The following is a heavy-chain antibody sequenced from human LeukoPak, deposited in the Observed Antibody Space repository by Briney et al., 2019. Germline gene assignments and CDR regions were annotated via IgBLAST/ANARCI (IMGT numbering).Heavy chain of an antibody. CDR2: INPNSGGT. Sequence: ASVKVSCKASGYTFTGYYMHWVRQAPGQGLEWMGWINPNSGGTNYAQKFQGRATMTRDTSISTAYMELSRLRSDDTAVYYCASEGPYYDILTGYSYWGQGTLVTVSS. J-gene: IGHJ4*02. CDR1: GYTFTGYY. V-gene: IGHV1-2*02. D-gene: IGHD3-9*01. CDR3: ASEGPYYDILTGYSY.